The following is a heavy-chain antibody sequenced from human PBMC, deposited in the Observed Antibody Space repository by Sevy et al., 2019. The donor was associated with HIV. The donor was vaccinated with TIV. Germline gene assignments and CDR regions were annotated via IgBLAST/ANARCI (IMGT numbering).Heavy chain of an antibody. Sequence: GGSLRLSCAASGFTITGKAVHWVRQAPGKGLEWVAVISYDGNNKNYADSVKGRFNISRDKSKNVVYLELNSLRAEDTAVYYCEREYSDCDKYDFLSGYYHSYYYGMDVWGQGTTVTVSS. CDR3: EREYSDCDKYDFLSGYYHSYYYGMDV. CDR1: GFTITGKA. CDR2: ISYDGNNK. D-gene: IGHD3-3*01. J-gene: IGHJ6*02. V-gene: IGHV3-30-3*01.